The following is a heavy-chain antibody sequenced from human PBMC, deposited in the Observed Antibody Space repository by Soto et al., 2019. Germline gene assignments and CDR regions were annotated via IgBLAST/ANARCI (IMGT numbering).Heavy chain of an antibody. CDR3: ARDLKEYCSDGKCNWFDP. CDR2: IFYSGST. Sequence: SETLSLTCTVSGGSISSSSYYWGWIRQPPGKGLEWIGCIFYSGSTYYNPSLKSQVTISFDASKNQISLQVRSATAADAAVYYCARDLKEYCSDGKCNWFDPWGQGTLVTVS. CDR1: GGSISSSSYY. V-gene: IGHV4-39*07. J-gene: IGHJ5*02. D-gene: IGHD2-15*01.